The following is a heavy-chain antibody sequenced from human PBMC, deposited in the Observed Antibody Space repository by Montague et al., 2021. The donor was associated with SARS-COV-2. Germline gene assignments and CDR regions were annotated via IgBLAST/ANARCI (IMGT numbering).Heavy chain of an antibody. CDR2: ISSSGSTI. Sequence: SLRLSCAASGFTFRTYEMNWVRQAPGKGLEWVSYISSSGSTIYYADSVNGRFTISRDNAKNSLYLQMNSLRAEDTAVYYCARDGRFGELEYWGQGTLVTVST. J-gene: IGHJ4*02. V-gene: IGHV3-48*03. CDR1: GFTFRTYE. D-gene: IGHD3-10*01. CDR3: ARDGRFGELEY.